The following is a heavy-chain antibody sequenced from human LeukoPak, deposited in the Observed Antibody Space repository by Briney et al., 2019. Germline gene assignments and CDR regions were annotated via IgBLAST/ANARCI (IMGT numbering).Heavy chain of an antibody. CDR2: INHSGST. CDR3: TRSRLWFATR. V-gene: IGHV4-34*01. CDR1: GGSFSGYY. D-gene: IGHD3-10*01. Sequence: SETLSLTCAVYGGSFSGYYWSWIRQLPGKGLEWIGEINHSGSTNYNPSLKSRVTISLDTSKNQFSLKLSSVTAADTAVYYCTRSRLWFATRWGQGTLVTVSS. J-gene: IGHJ4*02.